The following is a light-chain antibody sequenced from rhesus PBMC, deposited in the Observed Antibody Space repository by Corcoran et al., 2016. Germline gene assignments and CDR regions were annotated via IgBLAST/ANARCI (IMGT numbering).Light chain of an antibody. CDR2: KAS. CDR3: QQGYGIPFT. CDR1: ENVNNY. V-gene: IGKV1-74*01. J-gene: IGKJ3*01. Sequence: DIQVTQSPSSLSASVGDRVTITCRASENVNNYLNWYQQKPGKAPKLLISKASTLQSGVPSRFSGSGSGTDYTFTISSLQPEDVATYYCQQGYGIPFTFGPGAKRDIK.